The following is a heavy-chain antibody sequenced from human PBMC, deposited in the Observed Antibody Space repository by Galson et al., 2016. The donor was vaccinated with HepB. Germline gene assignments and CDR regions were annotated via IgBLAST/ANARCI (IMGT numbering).Heavy chain of an antibody. CDR3: AKSGFFGELDK. V-gene: IGHV3-23*01. J-gene: IGHJ4*02. Sequence: SLRLSCAVSAGTFRNYAMNWVRQAPGKGLEWVAAIRGSGGRTSYEDSVRGRFTISSDNSKHTLFLRMNSVGVEDTAVYFCAKSGFFGELDKWGQGTGVVVSS. CDR1: AGTFRNYA. CDR2: IRGSGGRT. D-gene: IGHD3-10*01.